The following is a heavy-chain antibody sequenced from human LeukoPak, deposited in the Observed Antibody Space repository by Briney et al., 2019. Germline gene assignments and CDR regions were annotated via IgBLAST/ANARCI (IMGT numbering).Heavy chain of an antibody. CDR1: GYTFTSYA. J-gene: IGHJ5*02. Sequence: ASVKVSCKASGYTFTSYAMNWVRQAPGQGLEWMGWINTNTGNPTYAQGFTGRFVFSLDTSVSTAYLQISSLKAEDTAMYYCARGGPMVRGVHTKFDPWGQGTLVTVSS. CDR3: ARGGPMVRGVHTKFDP. D-gene: IGHD3-10*01. CDR2: INTNTGNP. V-gene: IGHV7-4-1*02.